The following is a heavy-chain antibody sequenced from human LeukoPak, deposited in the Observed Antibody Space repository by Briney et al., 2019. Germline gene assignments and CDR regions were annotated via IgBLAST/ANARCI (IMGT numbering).Heavy chain of an antibody. CDR3: AKDRRPTYYSDSSGYYFRDAFAV. J-gene: IGHJ3*01. CDR1: GFTFRSTA. V-gene: IGHV3-23*01. CDR2: TSGTGVST. Sequence: QAGGSLRLSCAASGFTFRSTAISWVRQAPGKGLEWVSATSGTGVSTYYADSVKGRFTISRDNSKNTLYLQMNSLRAEDTAVYYCAKDRRPTYYSDSSGYYFRDAFAVWGQGTMVTVSS. D-gene: IGHD3-22*01.